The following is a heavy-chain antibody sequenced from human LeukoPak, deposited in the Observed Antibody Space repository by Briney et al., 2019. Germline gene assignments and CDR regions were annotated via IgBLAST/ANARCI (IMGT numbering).Heavy chain of an antibody. CDR1: GFTFSSYW. CDR3: ARWGSSSPWYFDL. V-gene: IGHV3-7*01. CDR2: IKQDGSEK. Sequence: GSLRLSCAASGFTFSSYWMSWVRQAPGKGLEWVANIKQDGSEKYYVDSVKGRFTISRDNAKNSLYLQMNSLRAEDTAVYYCARWGSSSPWYFDLWGRGTLVTVSS. D-gene: IGHD6-6*01. J-gene: IGHJ2*01.